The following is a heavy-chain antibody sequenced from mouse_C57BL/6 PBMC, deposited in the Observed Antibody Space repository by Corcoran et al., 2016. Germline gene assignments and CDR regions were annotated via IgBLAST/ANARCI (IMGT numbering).Heavy chain of an antibody. D-gene: IGHD2-13*01. V-gene: IGHV1-26*01. CDR3: AKIIDCGFCYDY. J-gene: IGHJ2*01. Sequence: EVQLQQSGAELVKPGASVKISCKASGYTFTDYYMNWVKQSDGQSLEWIGDINPNNGVTSYNQKFKGKATLTVDKSSSTAYMELRSLTSEDSAVYYYAKIIDCGFCYDYWGQGTTLTVSS. CDR2: INPNNGVT. CDR1: GYTFTDYY.